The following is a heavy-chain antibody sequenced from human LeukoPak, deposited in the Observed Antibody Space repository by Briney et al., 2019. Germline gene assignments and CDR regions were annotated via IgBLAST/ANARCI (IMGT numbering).Heavy chain of an antibody. CDR2: ISWNSGSI. V-gene: IGHV3-9*03. D-gene: IGHD4-11*01. CDR3: AKGGSATVKGTIFDY. CDR1: GFTFSSYS. Sequence: GGSLRLSCAVSGFTFSSYSMNWVRQAPGKGLEWVSGISWNSGSIGYADSVKGRFTISRDNAKNSLYLQMDSLRAEDMALYYCAKGGSATVKGTIFDYWGQGTLVTVSS. J-gene: IGHJ4*02.